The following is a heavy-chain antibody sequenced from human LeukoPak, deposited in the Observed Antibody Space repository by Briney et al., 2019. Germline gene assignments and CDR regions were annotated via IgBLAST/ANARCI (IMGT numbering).Heavy chain of an antibody. CDR2: INPNSGRT. J-gene: IGHJ3*02. CDR3: ARDTGDRDAFDI. V-gene: IGHV1-2*02. Sequence: GASVKVSCKASGYTFTGYYMHWVRQAPGQGLEWMGWINPNSGRTNYAQKFQGRVTMTRDTSISTAYMELSRLRSDDTAVYYCARDTGDRDAFDIWGQGTMVTVSS. CDR1: GYTFTGYY. D-gene: IGHD3-16*01.